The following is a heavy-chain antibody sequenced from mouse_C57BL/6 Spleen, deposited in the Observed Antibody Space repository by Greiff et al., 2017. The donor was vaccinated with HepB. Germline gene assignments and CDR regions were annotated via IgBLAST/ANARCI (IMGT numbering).Heavy chain of an antibody. CDR3: TTGGGNYPYFDY. CDR2: IDPENGDT. V-gene: IGHV14-4*01. D-gene: IGHD2-1*01. J-gene: IGHJ2*01. CDR1: GFNIKDDY. Sequence: EVQLQQSGAELVRPGASVKLSCTASGFNIKDDYMHWVKQRPEQGLEWIGWIDPENGDTEYASKFQGKATITADKSSNTAYLQLSSLTSEDAAVYYCTTGGGNYPYFDYWGQGTTLTVSS.